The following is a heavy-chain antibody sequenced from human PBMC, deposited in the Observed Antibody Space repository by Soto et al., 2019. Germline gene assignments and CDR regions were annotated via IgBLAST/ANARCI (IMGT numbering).Heavy chain of an antibody. J-gene: IGHJ4*02. D-gene: IGHD3-22*01. CDR1: RGTFTNYA. V-gene: IGHV1-69*01. CDR2: IMPFFGSG. CDR3: ARDRAGYYSHFVY. Sequence: QVYLVQSGAEVKKPGSSVKVSCKALRGTFTNYAFSWVRQAPGQGLEWMGGIMPFFGSGNCAQKFQGRINITADASTSSVYLELTSLRSEDTAVYYCARDRAGYYSHFVYWGQGTLVTVSS.